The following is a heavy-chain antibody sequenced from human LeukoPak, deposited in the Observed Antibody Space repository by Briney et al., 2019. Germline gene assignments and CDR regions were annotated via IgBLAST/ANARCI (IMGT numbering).Heavy chain of an antibody. V-gene: IGHV1-2*02. CDR3: ARDPSLLWFGGVDY. CDR1: GYTFTNYA. J-gene: IGHJ4*02. D-gene: IGHD3-10*01. Sequence: GASVKVSCKASGYTFTNYAMNWVRQAPGQGLEWMGWINPNSGGTNYAQKFQGRVTMTRDTSISTAYMELSRLRSDDTAVYYCARDPSLLWFGGVDYWGQGTLVTVSS. CDR2: INPNSGGT.